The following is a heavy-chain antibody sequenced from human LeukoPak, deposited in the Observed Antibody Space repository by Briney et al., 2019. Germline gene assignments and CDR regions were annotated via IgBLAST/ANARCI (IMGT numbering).Heavy chain of an antibody. V-gene: IGHV3-66*02. J-gene: IGHJ4*02. D-gene: IGHD6-19*01. Sequence: PGGSLRLSCAASGFTVSSNYMSWVRQAPGKGLEWVSVISRGGSTYYADSVKGRFTISRDNSKNTLYLQMNSLRAEDTAVYYCARDATAGYSSGWGQGTLVTVSS. CDR3: ARDATAGYSSG. CDR1: GFTVSSNY. CDR2: ISRGGST.